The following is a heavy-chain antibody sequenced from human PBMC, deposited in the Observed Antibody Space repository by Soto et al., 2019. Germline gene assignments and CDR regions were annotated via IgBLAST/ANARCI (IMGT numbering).Heavy chain of an antibody. CDR1: GGSISSSSYY. CDR2: IYYSGST. D-gene: IGHD2-15*01. Sequence: SETLSLTCTVSGGSISSSSYYWGWIRQPPGKGLEWIGSIYYSGSTYYNPSLKSRVTISVDTSKNQFSLRLSSVTAADTAVYYCARTQPPYCSGGSCYADFPSFDYWGQGTLVTVSS. CDR3: ARTQPPYCSGGSCYADFPSFDY. J-gene: IGHJ4*02. V-gene: IGHV4-39*01.